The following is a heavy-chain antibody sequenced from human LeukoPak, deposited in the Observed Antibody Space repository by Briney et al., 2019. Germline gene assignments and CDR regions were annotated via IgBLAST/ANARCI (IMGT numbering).Heavy chain of an antibody. CDR1: GFTFSSYA. CDR2: ISYDGSNK. J-gene: IGHJ4*02. V-gene: IGHV3-30*04. CDR3: AREGYYGSGSYYRTFDY. Sequence: PGGSLRLSRAASGFTFSSYAMHWVRQAPGKGLEWVAVISYDGSNKYYADSVKGRFTISRDNSKNTLYLQMNSLRAEDTAVYYCAREGYYGSGSYYRTFDYWGQGTLVTVSS. D-gene: IGHD3-10*01.